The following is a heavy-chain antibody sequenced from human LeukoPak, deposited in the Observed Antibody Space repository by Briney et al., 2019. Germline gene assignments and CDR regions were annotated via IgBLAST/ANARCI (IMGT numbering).Heavy chain of an antibody. CDR3: AREIGYSYGDGYYDSSGYYAHWFDP. Sequence: GGSLRLSCAASGFTFSSYGMHWVRQAPGKGLEWVAVIWYDGSKKYYGDSVKGRFTISRDNSKNTLYLQMNSLRAEDTAVYYCAREIGYSYGDGYYDSSGYYAHWFDPWGQGTLVTVSS. CDR1: GFTFSSYG. J-gene: IGHJ5*02. D-gene: IGHD3-22*01. CDR2: IWYDGSKK. V-gene: IGHV3-33*01.